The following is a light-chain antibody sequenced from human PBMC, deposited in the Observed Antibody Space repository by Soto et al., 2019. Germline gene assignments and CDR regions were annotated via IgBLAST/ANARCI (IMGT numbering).Light chain of an antibody. CDR1: DSDVGSYDL. CDR2: EVT. CDR3: YSYAGTSHYV. J-gene: IGLJ1*01. Sequence: QSVLTQPASVAASPGQSITISCTGSDSDVGSYDLVSWYQQHPDQAPKLLIYEVTKRPSGVSNRFSGSKSDNTASLTISGLQAEDEADYYCYSYAGTSHYVFGTGTKLTVL. V-gene: IGLV2-23*02.